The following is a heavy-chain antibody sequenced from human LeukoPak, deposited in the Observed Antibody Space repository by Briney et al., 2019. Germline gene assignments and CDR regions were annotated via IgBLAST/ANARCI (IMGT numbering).Heavy chain of an antibody. D-gene: IGHD4-17*01. V-gene: IGHV6-1*01. CDR3: ARDRPVNRVTVGWFDP. CDR2: TYYRSKWYN. CDR1: GDSVSINTAA. J-gene: IGHJ5*02. Sequence: SQTLSLTCAISGDSVSINTAAWIWIRQSPSRGLEWLGRTYYRSKWYNDYAISVRSRITINADTSKNQFSLQLKSVTPADTAVYYCARDRPVNRVTVGWFDPWGQGTLVTVSS.